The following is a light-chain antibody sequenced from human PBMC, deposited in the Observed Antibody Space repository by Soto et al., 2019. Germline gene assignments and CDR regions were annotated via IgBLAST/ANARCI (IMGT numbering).Light chain of an antibody. CDR1: QSVSTY. CDR2: DAS. CDR3: QQYGSSVT. V-gene: IGKV3-20*01. Sequence: ESLLTQSPATLSLSPGERATLSCRASQSVSTYLAWYQQKPGQAPRLLIYDASSRATGIPDRFSGSGSGTDFTLTISRLEPEDFAVYYCQQYGSSVTFGQGTKVDIK. J-gene: IGKJ1*01.